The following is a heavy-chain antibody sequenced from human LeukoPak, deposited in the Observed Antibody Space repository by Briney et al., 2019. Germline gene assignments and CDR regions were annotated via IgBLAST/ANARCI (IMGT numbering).Heavy chain of an antibody. V-gene: IGHV3-30-3*01. CDR2: ISYDGSNK. CDR1: GFTFSSYA. D-gene: IGHD6-13*01. Sequence: GGSLRLSCAASGFTFSSYAMHWARQAPGKGLEWVAVISYDGSNKYYADSVKGRFTISRDNSKNTLYLQMNSLRAEDTAVYYCASESYSSSFVYWGQGTLVTVSS. J-gene: IGHJ4*02. CDR3: ASESYSSSFVY.